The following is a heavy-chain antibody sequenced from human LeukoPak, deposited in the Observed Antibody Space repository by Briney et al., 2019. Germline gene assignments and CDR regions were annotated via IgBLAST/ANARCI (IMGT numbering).Heavy chain of an antibody. CDR1: GFNFSTYA. CDR2: ISGSGGST. CDR3: AKNRGAGSHYYYHMNV. J-gene: IGHJ6*03. Sequence: GGSLSLSCAASGFNFSTYAMSWVRPAAGRGLEWVSLISGSGGSTYYADSVKGRFTISRDNSKNTLYLQLNSLRVEDTAVYYCAKNRGAGSHYYYHMNVWGKGTTVTVSS. V-gene: IGHV3-23*01. D-gene: IGHD1-26*01.